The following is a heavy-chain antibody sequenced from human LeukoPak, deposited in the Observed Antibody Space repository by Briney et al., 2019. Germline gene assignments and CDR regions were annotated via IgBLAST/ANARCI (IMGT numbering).Heavy chain of an antibody. CDR1: GYTFTGYS. J-gene: IGHJ4*02. D-gene: IGHD3-9*01. CDR3: ARGYYDILTGYYTAYFDY. V-gene: IGHV1-2*02. CDR2: INPNSGGT. Sequence: ASVKVSCKASGYTFTGYSMHWVRQAPGQGLEWMGWINPNSGGTNYAQKFQGRVTMTRDTSISTAYMELSRLRSDDTAVYYCARGYYDILTGYYTAYFDYWGQGTLVTVSS.